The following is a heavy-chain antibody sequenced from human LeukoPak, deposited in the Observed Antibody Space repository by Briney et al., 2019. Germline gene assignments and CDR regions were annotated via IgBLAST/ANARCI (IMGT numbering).Heavy chain of an antibody. D-gene: IGHD3-3*01. CDR1: GGSISSYY. CDR3: AGESLRFVGVGRYYFDY. CDR2: IYTSGST. J-gene: IGHJ4*02. Sequence: PSETLSFTCTVSGGSISSYYWSWLRQPAGKGLEWIGRIYTSGSTNYNPSLKSRVTMSVDTSKNQFALKLSSVTAADTAVYYCAGESLRFVGVGRYYFDYWGQGTLVTVSS. V-gene: IGHV4-4*07.